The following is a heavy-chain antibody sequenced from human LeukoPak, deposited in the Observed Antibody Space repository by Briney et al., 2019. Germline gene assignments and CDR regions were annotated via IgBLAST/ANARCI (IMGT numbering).Heavy chain of an antibody. J-gene: IGHJ6*02. Sequence: GGSLRLSCAASGFTFSSYSMNWVRQAPGKGLEWVSYISSSSSTIYYADSVKGRFTISRDNAKNSLYLQMNSLGDEDTAVYYCARDGGSNWGSAPYGMDVWGQGTTVTVSS. CDR1: GFTFSSYS. V-gene: IGHV3-48*02. CDR3: ARDGGSNWGSAPYGMDV. D-gene: IGHD7-27*01. CDR2: ISSSSSTI.